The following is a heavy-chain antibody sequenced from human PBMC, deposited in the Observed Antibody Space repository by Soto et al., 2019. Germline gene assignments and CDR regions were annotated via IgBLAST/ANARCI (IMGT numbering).Heavy chain of an antibody. CDR1: GGSFSGYY. Sequence: PSETLSLTCSVYGGSFSGYYWSWIRQPPCKGLEWIGYIYYSGSTNYNPSLKSRVTISVDTSKNQFSLKLSSVTAADTAVYYCARGWGYYYGSGSYYPYYYGMDVWGQGTTVTVSS. CDR3: ARGWGYYYGSGSYYPYYYGMDV. CDR2: IYYSGST. V-gene: IGHV4-59*01. D-gene: IGHD3-10*01. J-gene: IGHJ6*02.